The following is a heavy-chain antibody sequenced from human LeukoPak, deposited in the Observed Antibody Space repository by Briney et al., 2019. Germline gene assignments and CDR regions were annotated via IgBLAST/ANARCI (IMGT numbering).Heavy chain of an antibody. D-gene: IGHD3-9*01. CDR1: GGSISYYY. CDR3: ARGGTYNDILSFDP. CDR2: IYYTGST. V-gene: IGHV4-59*01. J-gene: IGHJ5*02. Sequence: SETLSLTCTVSGGSISYYYWTWIRQSPGKGLKWMGQIYYTGSTYYNPSLKRRVTISVDTSRNQFSLNLTSVTAADTAVYHCARGGTYNDILSFDPWGQGTLVTVSS.